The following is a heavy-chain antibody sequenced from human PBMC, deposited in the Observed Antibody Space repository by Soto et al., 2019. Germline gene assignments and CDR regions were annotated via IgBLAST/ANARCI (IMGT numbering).Heavy chain of an antibody. Sequence: GGSLRLSCAASGFTFSDSAMHWVRQASGKGLEWVGRIRNKTNNYATTYIASVKGRFTIFRDDSKNTVYLQMNSLKIDDTAVYYCTSRRDWTAVDPLDYWGLGTLVTVSS. J-gene: IGHJ4*02. CDR2: IRNKTNNYAT. D-gene: IGHD5-18*01. CDR1: GFTFSDSA. CDR3: TSRRDWTAVDPLDY. V-gene: IGHV3-73*01.